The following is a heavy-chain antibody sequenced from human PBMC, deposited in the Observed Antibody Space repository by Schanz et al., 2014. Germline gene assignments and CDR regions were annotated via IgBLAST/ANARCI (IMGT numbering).Heavy chain of an antibody. Sequence: EVQLVESGGGLIQPGGSLRLSCAASGFGFSSYSMNWVRQIPGKGLEWVSAISASGGTTYYADSVKGRFTISRDNSKNTLYLQMNSLRAEDTAVYYCAKTPREYCDYDNCPNWFDSWGQGTLVTVSS. D-gene: IGHD3-16*01. CDR3: AKTPREYCDYDNCPNWFDS. V-gene: IGHV3-23*04. J-gene: IGHJ5*01. CDR1: GFGFSSYS. CDR2: ISASGGTT.